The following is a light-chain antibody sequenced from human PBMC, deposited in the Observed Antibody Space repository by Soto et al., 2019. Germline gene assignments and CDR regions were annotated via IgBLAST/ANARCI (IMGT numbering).Light chain of an antibody. CDR2: QDY. CDR1: KLGNKN. J-gene: IGLJ2*01. Sequence: SYELTQPPSVSVSPGQTASITCSGNKLGNKNVCWYQQKTGQSPVLFIYQDYLRPSGVPERFSGSNSGNTATLTIRGTQAMDDADYYCQAWDTGAVIFGGGTQRTVL. CDR3: QAWDTGAVI. V-gene: IGLV3-1*01.